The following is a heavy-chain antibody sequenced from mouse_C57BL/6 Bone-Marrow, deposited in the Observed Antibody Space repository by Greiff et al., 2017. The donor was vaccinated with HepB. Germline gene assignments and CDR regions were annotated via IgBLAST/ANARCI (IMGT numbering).Heavy chain of an antibody. CDR3: ARRASLLSWFAY. CDR1: GYTFTSYW. Sequence: QVQLQQPGAEFVKPGASVKLSCKASGYTFTSYWMQWVKQRPGQGLEWIGEIDPSDSYINYNQKFKGKATLNVDTSTSTAYMQLSRLTSEDSAVYYGARRASLLSWFAYWGQWTLVTVSA. CDR2: IDPSDSYI. V-gene: IGHV1-50*01. J-gene: IGHJ3*01. D-gene: IGHD3-1*01.